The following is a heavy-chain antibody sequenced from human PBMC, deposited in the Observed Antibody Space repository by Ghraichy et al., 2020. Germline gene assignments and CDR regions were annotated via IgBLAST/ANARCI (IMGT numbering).Heavy chain of an antibody. CDR1: GFIFTDYY. J-gene: IGHJ4*02. CDR3: ARSDDYVEY. Sequence: GGSLRLSCAASGFIFTDYYMSWIRQAPGKGLEWVSYTSSSGNTIYYADSVKGRFTISRDNAKNSLYLQMNSLRTEDTAMYYCARSDDYVEYWGQGTLVTVSS. V-gene: IGHV3-11*01. CDR2: TSSSGNTI.